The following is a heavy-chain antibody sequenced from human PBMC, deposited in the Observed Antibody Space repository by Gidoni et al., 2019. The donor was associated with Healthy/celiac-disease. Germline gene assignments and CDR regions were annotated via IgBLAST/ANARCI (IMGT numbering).Heavy chain of an antibody. V-gene: IGHV3-48*02. J-gene: IGHJ6*02. D-gene: IGHD6-13*01. CDR2: ISSSSSTI. Sequence: EVQLVESGGGLVQPGGSLSLSCAASGFTFSSYSMNWVRQAPGKGLEWVSYISSSSSTIYYADSVKGRFTISRDNAKNSLYLQRNSLRDEDTAVYYCARDGAAARVVDYYYYGMDVWGQGTTVTVSS. CDR1: GFTFSSYS. CDR3: ARDGAAARVVDYYYYGMDV.